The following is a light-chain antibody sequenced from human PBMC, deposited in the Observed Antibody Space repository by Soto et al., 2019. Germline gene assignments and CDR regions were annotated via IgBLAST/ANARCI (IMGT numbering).Light chain of an antibody. Sequence: EIVLTHSPATLSLSPWERATLSCGASQNVANYLAWYQQTPGQAPRLLIFDASNRATGIPARFSGSGSGTDFTRTISSLEPEDFAVYYCQQRSNCPITFGQGTRLEIK. J-gene: IGKJ5*01. V-gene: IGKV3-11*01. CDR1: QNVANY. CDR2: DAS. CDR3: QQRSNCPIT.